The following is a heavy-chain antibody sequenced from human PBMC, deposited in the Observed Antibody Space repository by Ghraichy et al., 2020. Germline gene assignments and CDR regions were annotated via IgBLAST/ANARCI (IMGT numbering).Heavy chain of an antibody. CDR2: VHRSGTT. CDR1: GYSINSGYY. CDR3: ARDYGTNEDSGGYFDS. D-gene: IGHD4/OR15-4a*01. V-gene: IGHV4-38-2*02. Sequence: SETLSLTCAVSGYSINSGYYWGWIRQPPGKGLEWIGSVHRSGTTHQNPSLGSRVTISVDTSKNQFSMKLSSVTAADTAVYYCARDYGTNEDSGGYFDSWGQGALVTVSS. J-gene: IGHJ4*02.